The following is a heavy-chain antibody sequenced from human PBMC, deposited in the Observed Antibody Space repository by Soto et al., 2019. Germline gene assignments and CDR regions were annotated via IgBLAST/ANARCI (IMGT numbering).Heavy chain of an antibody. CDR1: GFTFSSFA. Sequence: QVQLVESGGGVVQPGKSLTLSCAASGFTFSSFAMHWVRQPPGKGLEWVAVVSFDGNRQYFSDSVKGRFTISRDNSMNPVSLHMNSLRADDSALYYCARRHREVPALIGDYFDYWGQGTLVTVSS. CDR2: VSFDGNRQ. CDR3: ARRHREVPALIGDYFDY. J-gene: IGHJ4*02. V-gene: IGHV3-30*04. D-gene: IGHD2-2*01.